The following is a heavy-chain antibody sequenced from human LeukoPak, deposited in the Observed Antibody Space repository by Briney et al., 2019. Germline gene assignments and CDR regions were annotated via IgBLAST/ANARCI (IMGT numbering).Heavy chain of an antibody. CDR1: GGSISSGDYY. CDR3: ARGRLGYCSSTSCYTAYFQH. Sequence: SETLSLTCTVSGGSISSGDYYWSWIRQPPGKGLEWIGYIYYSGSTYYNPSLKSRVTISVDTSKNQFSLKLSSVTAADTAVYYCARGRLGYCSSTSCYTAYFQHWGQGTLVTVSS. J-gene: IGHJ1*01. D-gene: IGHD2-2*02. V-gene: IGHV4-30-4*08. CDR2: IYYSGST.